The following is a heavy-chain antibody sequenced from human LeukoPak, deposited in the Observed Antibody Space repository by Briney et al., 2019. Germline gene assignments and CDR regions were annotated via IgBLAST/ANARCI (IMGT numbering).Heavy chain of an antibody. CDR1: GFTFSSYW. D-gene: IGHD6-13*01. CDR2: INTDGSST. J-gene: IGHJ5*02. V-gene: IGHV3-74*01. Sequence: PGGSLRLSCAASGFTFSSYWMHWVRQAPGKGLVWVSRINTDGSSTSYADSVKGRFTISRDNAKNTLYLQMNSLRAEDTAVYYCVRESGIAAALDLWGQGTLVTVSS. CDR3: VRESGIAAALDL.